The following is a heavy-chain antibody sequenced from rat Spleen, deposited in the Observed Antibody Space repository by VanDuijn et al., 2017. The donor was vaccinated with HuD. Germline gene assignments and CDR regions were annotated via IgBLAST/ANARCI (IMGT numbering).Heavy chain of an antibody. V-gene: IGHV5-27*01. CDR3: TRDWDY. J-gene: IGHJ2*01. CDR1: GFTFSDYY. CDR2: ISTGGGST. Sequence: EVQLVESGGGLVQPGRSLKLSCAASGFTFSDYYMAWVRQAPTKGLEWVASISTGGGSTYYPDSMKGRFTISRDNAESTLYLQMNSLRSEDTATYYCTRDWDYWGQGVMVTVSS.